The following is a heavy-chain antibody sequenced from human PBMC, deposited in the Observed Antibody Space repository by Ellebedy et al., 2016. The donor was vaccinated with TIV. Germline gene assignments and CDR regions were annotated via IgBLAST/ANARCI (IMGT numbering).Heavy chain of an antibody. CDR3: AREENSGWDWVGKY. CDR1: GFTFSDYA. Sequence: GGSLRLXXAASGFTFSDYAMHWVRQAPGKGLEWVTLISVDCSKEYYADSVKGRFTVSRDNSKNTLYLQMNSLRTEDTAVYYCAREENSGWDWVGKYWGQGALVTVSS. V-gene: IGHV3-30-3*01. J-gene: IGHJ4*02. D-gene: IGHD3-22*01. CDR2: ISVDCSKE.